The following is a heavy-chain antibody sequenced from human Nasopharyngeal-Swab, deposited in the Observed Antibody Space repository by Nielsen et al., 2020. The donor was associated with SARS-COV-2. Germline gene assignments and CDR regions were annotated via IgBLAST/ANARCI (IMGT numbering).Heavy chain of an antibody. V-gene: IGHV1-24*01. CDR2: FDPEDGET. CDR3: ATVNVVTATLRHYYYMDV. J-gene: IGHJ6*03. D-gene: IGHD4-23*01. Sequence: WVRQAPGQGFEWMGGFDPEDGETIYAQKFQGRVTMTEDTSTDTAYMELSSLRSEDTAVYYCATVNVVTATLRHYYYMDVWGKGTAVTVSS.